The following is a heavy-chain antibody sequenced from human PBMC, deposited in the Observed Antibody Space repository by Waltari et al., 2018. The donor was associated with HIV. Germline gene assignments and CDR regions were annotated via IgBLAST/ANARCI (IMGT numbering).Heavy chain of an antibody. Sequence: QVQLVQSGAEVKKHGSSVKVSCKASGGSFSSYVISWVRQAPGQGLEWMVGISPMLGAANYAQDFLSRVTSSADESTKTAYMELSGLRSEDTAMYYCARETQETTGGRIFDFWGQGTMVTVSS. J-gene: IGHJ4*02. CDR1: GGSFSSYV. CDR3: ARETQETTGGRIFDF. V-gene: IGHV1-69*12. D-gene: IGHD4-17*01. CDR2: ISPMLGAA.